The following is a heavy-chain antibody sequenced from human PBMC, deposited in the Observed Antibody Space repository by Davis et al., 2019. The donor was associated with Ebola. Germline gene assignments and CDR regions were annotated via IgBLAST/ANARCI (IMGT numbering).Heavy chain of an antibody. J-gene: IGHJ4*02. CDR1: GYSFSSYG. Sequence: ASVKVSCKASGYSFSSYGITWVRQAPGQGLEWMGWVSAYNGNTNYAQQFQDRVTMTTDTSTTTAYMELRSLRFDDTAVYYCAREAGMAVAGTDYWGQGTLVTVSS. V-gene: IGHV1-18*01. CDR3: AREAGMAVAGTDY. D-gene: IGHD6-19*01. CDR2: VSAYNGNT.